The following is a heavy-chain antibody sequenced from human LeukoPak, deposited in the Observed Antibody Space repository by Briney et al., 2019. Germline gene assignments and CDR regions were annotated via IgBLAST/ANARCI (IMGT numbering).Heavy chain of an antibody. CDR2: NHDSGST. D-gene: IGHD3-16*01. J-gene: IGHJ5*02. V-gene: IGHV4-38-2*01. Sequence: PSETLSLTCAVSGYSLCSGYYWGWIRQPPGKGLEWIGSNHDSGSTPYNPSLKSRVTISRDTSKNQFSLELNSVTAADTAVYYCARGLHPTVNDAAWGNWFDPWGQGTLVTVSS. CDR1: GYSLCSGYY. CDR3: ARGLHPTVNDAAWGNWFDP.